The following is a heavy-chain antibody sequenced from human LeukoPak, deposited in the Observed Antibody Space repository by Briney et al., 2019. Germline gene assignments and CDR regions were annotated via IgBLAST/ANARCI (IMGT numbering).Heavy chain of an antibody. J-gene: IGHJ4*02. D-gene: IGHD6-13*01. CDR1: EHTFTGYY. CDR2: INPNSGAT. Sequence: PAPSVKVSCKTFEHTFTGYYMHWVRQAPGQGLEWMGWINPNSGATKYAQKFQGRVTMTRDTSISTAYMDLSRLRSDDTAVYYCARLRASSWPTYYFDYWGQGTLVTVSS. V-gene: IGHV1-2*02. CDR3: ARLRASSWPTYYFDY.